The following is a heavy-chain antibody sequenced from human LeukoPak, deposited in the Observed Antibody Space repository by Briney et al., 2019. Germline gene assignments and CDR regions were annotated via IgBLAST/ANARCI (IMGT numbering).Heavy chain of an antibody. V-gene: IGHV3-15*01. CDR2: IKSKTDGGTT. J-gene: IGHJ2*01. Sequence: GGSLRLSCAASGFTFSNAWMSWVRQAQGKGLEWVGRIKSKTDGGTTDYAAPVKGRFTISRDDSKNTLYLQMNSLKTEDTAVYYCTTDFLLVTSYFDLWGRGTLVTVSS. CDR3: TTDFLLVTSYFDL. CDR1: GFTFSNAW. D-gene: IGHD3-9*01.